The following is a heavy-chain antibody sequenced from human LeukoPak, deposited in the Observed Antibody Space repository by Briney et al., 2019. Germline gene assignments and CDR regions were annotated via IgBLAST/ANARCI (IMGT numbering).Heavy chain of an antibody. Sequence: GRSLRLSCAASGFTFSSYGMHWVRQAPGKGLEWVAVIWYDGSNKYYADSVKGRFTISRDNSKNTLYLQMNSLRAEDTAVYYCARDEPGLIAVAPGIDYWGQGTLVTVSS. V-gene: IGHV3-33*01. J-gene: IGHJ4*02. CDR1: GFTFSSYG. D-gene: IGHD6-19*01. CDR3: ARDEPGLIAVAPGIDY. CDR2: IWYDGSNK.